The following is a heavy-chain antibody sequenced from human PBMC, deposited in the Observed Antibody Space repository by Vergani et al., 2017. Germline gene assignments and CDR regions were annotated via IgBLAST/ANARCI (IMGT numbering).Heavy chain of an antibody. CDR2: ISYDGTQK. J-gene: IGHJ1*01. CDR1: GFRFSTYA. Sequence: VQLLESGGGLVQPGGSLRLSCAASGFRFSTYAMNWVRQAPGKGLEWVAVISYDGTQKYYADSVKGRFTISRDNSKSTLYLQMNSLRTEDTAVYYCATKSCGTPGCQIGYFREWGQGTLVTVSS. V-gene: IGHV3-30*03. D-gene: IGHD1-1*01. CDR3: ATKSCGTPGCQIGYFRE.